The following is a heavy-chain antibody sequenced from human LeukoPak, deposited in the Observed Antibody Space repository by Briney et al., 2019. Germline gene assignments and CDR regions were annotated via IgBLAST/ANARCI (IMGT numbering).Heavy chain of an antibody. CDR2: IGGSGGST. CDR3: ARVGYSYLRAFDI. V-gene: IGHV3-23*01. CDR1: GFTFSSYG. D-gene: IGHD5-18*01. Sequence: GRSLRLSCAASGFTFSSYGMHWVRQAPGKGPEWVSGIGGSGGSTWYADSVKGRFTISRDNSKNTLYLQMNSLRAEDTAVYYCARVGYSYLRAFDIWGQGTMVTVSS. J-gene: IGHJ3*02.